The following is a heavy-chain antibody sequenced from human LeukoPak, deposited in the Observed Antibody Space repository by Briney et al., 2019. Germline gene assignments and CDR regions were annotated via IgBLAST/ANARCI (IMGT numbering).Heavy chain of an antibody. CDR1: GGSISSYY. Sequence: PSETLSLTCAVSGGSISSYYWSWLRQPPGKGLEWIGYIYYSGSTNYNPSLKSRVTISVDTSKNQFSLKLSSVTAADTAVYYCAKTYSSSFYYGMDVWGQGTTVTVSS. CDR3: AKTYSSSFYYGMDV. D-gene: IGHD6-13*01. V-gene: IGHV4-59*08. CDR2: IYYSGST. J-gene: IGHJ6*02.